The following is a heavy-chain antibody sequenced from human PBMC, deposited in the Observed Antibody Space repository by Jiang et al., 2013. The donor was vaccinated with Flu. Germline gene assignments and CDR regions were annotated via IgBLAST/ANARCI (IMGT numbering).Heavy chain of an antibody. J-gene: IGHJ1*01. CDR2: ISFDGSSK. CDR1: GFLFNKFG. V-gene: IGHV3-30*18. CDR3: VKDVRISGSEYFQE. D-gene: IGHD1-20*01. Sequence: VQLLESGGRVVQPGRSLRLSCAASGFLFNKFGMHWVRQAPGKGLEWVALISFDGSSKYYAESVRGRFTVSRDNFKSTLDLQMNGLRPEDTAVYYCVKDVRISGSEYFQEWGQGTLVTVSS.